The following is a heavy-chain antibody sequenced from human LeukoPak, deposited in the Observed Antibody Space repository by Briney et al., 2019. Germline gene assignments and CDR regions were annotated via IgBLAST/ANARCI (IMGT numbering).Heavy chain of an antibody. D-gene: IGHD5-24*01. CDR2: IYHSGTT. Sequence: PSETLSLTCTVSGYSVTINCYWGWIRQPPGKGLEWIGSIYHSGTTYYNPSLKSRLALSLDTSKNQFSLKLSSVTASDTAVYYCARSEGMATITYFDYWGQGTLVTVSS. CDR3: ARSEGMATITYFDY. J-gene: IGHJ4*02. CDR1: GYSVTINCY. V-gene: IGHV4-38-2*02.